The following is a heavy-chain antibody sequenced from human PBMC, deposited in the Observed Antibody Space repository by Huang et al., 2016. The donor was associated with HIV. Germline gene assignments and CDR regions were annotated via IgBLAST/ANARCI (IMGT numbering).Heavy chain of an antibody. J-gene: IGHJ3*02. Sequence: QVQLVQSGAEVKKPGASVKVSCKGSGYSFTDYDINWVRQATGQGLEWLRWENPVNGDTGYAEKFQGRVTFSRNTSVNTAYMELSSLRSDDTAVYYCARAGSGWALDAFDIWGQGTVVIVSS. CDR3: ARAGSGWALDAFDI. D-gene: IGHD6-19*01. CDR2: ENPVNGDT. CDR1: GYSFTDYD. V-gene: IGHV1-8*03.